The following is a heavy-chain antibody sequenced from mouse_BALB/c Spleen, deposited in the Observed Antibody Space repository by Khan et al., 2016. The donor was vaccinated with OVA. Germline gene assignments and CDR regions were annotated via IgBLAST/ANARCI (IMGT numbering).Heavy chain of an antibody. Sequence: IQLVQSGPDLMKPGTSVKISCKASGYSITSYYMHWVKQSHGKSLEWIGYIDPFNGGTSYNQKFKGKATLTVDKSSSTAYMHLSSLTSEDSAVYYGAYGGLGLRSYAIDYWGQGTSVTVSS. CDR2: IDPFNGGT. V-gene: IGHV1S135*01. CDR3: AYGGLGLRSYAIDY. J-gene: IGHJ4*01. CDR1: GYSITSYY. D-gene: IGHD3-1*01.